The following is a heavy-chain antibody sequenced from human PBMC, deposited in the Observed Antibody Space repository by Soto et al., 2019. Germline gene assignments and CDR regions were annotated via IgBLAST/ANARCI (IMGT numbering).Heavy chain of an antibody. CDR2: IIPIFGTA. Sequence: QVQLVQSGAEVKKPGSSVKVSCKASGGTFSSYAISWVRQAPGQGLEWMRGIIPIFGTANYVQKFQGRVTITADESTSTAYMELGSLSSEDTAVYYCARGGVESSIAARDYYYYGMDVWGQGTTVTVSS. CDR1: GGTFSSYA. CDR3: ARGGVESSIAARDYYYYGMDV. J-gene: IGHJ6*02. V-gene: IGHV1-69*01. D-gene: IGHD6-6*01.